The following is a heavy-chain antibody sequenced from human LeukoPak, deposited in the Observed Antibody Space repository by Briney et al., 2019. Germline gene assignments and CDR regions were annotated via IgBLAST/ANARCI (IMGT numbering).Heavy chain of an antibody. CDR2: IKQDGSEK. Sequence: HPGGSLRLSCAASGFTFSIYWMSWVRQAPGKGLEWVANIKQDGSEKYYVDSVKGRFTISRDNAKNSLYLQMNSLRAEDTAVYYCARNIESIAAAGRRYFQHWGQGTLVTVSS. V-gene: IGHV3-7*01. CDR3: ARNIESIAAAGRRYFQH. J-gene: IGHJ1*01. D-gene: IGHD6-13*01. CDR1: GFTFSIYW.